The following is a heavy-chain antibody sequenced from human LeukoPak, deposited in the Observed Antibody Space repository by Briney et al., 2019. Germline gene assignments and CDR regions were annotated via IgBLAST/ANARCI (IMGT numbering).Heavy chain of an antibody. CDR3: ARERFPGAAITMVRGVIGIFDY. CDR1: GFTFSSYS. V-gene: IGHV3-21*01. J-gene: IGHJ4*02. CDR2: ISSGSSYL. Sequence: GGSLRLSCAASGFTFSSYSMNWVRQAPGKGLEWVSSISSGSSYLYYADSAKGRFTISRDNSKNTLYLQMNSLRAEDTAVYYCARERFPGAAITMVRGVIGIFDYWGQGTLVTVSS. D-gene: IGHD3-10*01.